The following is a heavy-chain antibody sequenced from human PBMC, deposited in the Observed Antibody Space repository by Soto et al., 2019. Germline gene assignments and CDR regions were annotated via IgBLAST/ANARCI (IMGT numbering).Heavy chain of an antibody. J-gene: IGHJ4*02. CDR1: GFTFSSFD. CDR3: TRDRWIPDY. CDR2: ITSSGSNL. V-gene: IGHV3-48*03. D-gene: IGHD5-18*01. Sequence: GGSLRLSCAASGFTFSSFDMNWVRQAPGKGLEWVSCITSSGSNLYYADSVKGRFTISRDNAKNSLYLQMNSLRVEDTAVYYCTRDRWIPDYWGRGTLVTVSS.